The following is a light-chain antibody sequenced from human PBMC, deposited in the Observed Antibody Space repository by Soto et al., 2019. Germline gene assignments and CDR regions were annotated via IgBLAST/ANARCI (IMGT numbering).Light chain of an antibody. V-gene: IGKV3-20*01. CDR1: QSVSSSS. CDR3: QHYGDSVRYT. J-gene: IGKJ2*01. CDR2: GAS. Sequence: EIVLTQSPGNLSLSLGERATLSCRASQSVSSSSLAWYQQKPGLAPRLLIYGASSRATGIPDRFSGSGSGTDFILTISTLEPEDFAVYYCQHYGDSVRYTFGQGTKLEIK.